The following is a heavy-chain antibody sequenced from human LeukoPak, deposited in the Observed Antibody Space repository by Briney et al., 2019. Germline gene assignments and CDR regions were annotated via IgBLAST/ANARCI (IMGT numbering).Heavy chain of an antibody. Sequence: GGSLRLSCAASGFTFSIYAMSWVRQAPGKGLEWVSAISGSGGSTYYADSVKGRFTISRDNSKNTLYLQMNSLRAEDTAVYYCANSIFELAVADPYFDYWGQGTLVTVSS. D-gene: IGHD6-19*01. J-gene: IGHJ4*02. CDR1: GFTFSIYA. CDR2: ISGSGGST. V-gene: IGHV3-23*01. CDR3: ANSIFELAVADPYFDY.